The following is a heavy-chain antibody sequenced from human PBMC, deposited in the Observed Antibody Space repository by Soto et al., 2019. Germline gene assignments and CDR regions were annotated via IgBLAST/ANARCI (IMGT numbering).Heavy chain of an antibody. Sequence: QVQLVQSGAEVKKPGASVKVACKASGFTFSAYYIYWVRQAPGQGLEWIGWINPNSGGTNNAQKFQGRFTMTRDTAASTVSMELSALISDDTAVYYCARSLLDEYSSSWRAAYYGMDVWGQGTTGTASS. V-gene: IGHV1-2*02. CDR3: ARSLLDEYSSSWRAAYYGMDV. CDR2: INPNSGGT. CDR1: GFTFSAYY. J-gene: IGHJ6*02. D-gene: IGHD6-13*01.